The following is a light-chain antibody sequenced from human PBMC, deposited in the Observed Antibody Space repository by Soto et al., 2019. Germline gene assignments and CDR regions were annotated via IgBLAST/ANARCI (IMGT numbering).Light chain of an antibody. CDR2: GAS. J-gene: IGKJ1*01. CDR3: QQYNIWPPWT. CDR1: RSLSTN. Sequence: EIVMTQSPATLSVSPGEGATLSCRASRSLSTNLAWYQQKPGQAPRLLIYGASTRATGIPARFSGSGSGTEFTLTISSLQSEDFAIYYCQQYNIWPPWTFGQGTKVDIK. V-gene: IGKV3-15*01.